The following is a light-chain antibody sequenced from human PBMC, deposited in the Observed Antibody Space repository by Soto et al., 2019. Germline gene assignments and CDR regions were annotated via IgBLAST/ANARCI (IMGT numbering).Light chain of an antibody. CDR2: EVT. CDR3: SSYTSISILE. J-gene: IGLJ2*01. CDR1: SSDVGGYHY. Sequence: QSALTQPASVSGSPGQSIAISCTGTSSDVGGYHYVSWYQQHPGKAPKLVIYEVTNRPSGVSNRFSGSKSGNTASLTISGLQAEDEADYYCSSYTSISILEFGGGTKLTVL. V-gene: IGLV2-14*01.